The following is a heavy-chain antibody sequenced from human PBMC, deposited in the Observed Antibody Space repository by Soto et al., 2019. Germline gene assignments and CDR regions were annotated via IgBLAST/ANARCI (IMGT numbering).Heavy chain of an antibody. Sequence: QVQLVQSGAEVKKPGASVKVSCKASGYTFTGYYMHWVRQAPGQGLEWMGWINPNSGGTNYAQKFKGRVTMTRDTSIRTAYMELSRMRSDDTDVYYCAREGGRVAGTPDTGGNWFDPWGQGTLVTVSS. D-gene: IGHD6-19*01. V-gene: IGHV1-2*02. CDR1: GYTFTGYY. J-gene: IGHJ5*02. CDR2: INPNSGGT. CDR3: AREGGRVAGTPDTGGNWFDP.